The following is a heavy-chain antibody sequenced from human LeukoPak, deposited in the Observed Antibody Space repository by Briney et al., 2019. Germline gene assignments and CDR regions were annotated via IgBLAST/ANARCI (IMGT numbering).Heavy chain of an antibody. CDR2: IFHTGST. CDR3: ARHQHAGREHYYGIDV. D-gene: IGHD1-26*01. CDR1: GGSIGLYY. V-gene: IGHV4-59*08. Sequence: SETLSLTCTVSGGSIGLYYRAWIRQPPGKGLEWIGYIFHTGSTNYNPSLKSRLTISVDTSRNQFSLRLSSVTAADTAVYYCARHQHAGREHYYGIDVWGQGTTVSVSS. J-gene: IGHJ6*02.